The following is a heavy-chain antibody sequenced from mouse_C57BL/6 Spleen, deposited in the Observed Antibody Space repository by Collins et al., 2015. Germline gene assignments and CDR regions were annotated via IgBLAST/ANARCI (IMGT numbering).Heavy chain of an antibody. V-gene: IGHV1-69*01. CDR3: ARVVPNYWYFDV. CDR2: IDPSDSYT. CDR1: GYTFTSYW. J-gene: IGHJ1*03. D-gene: IGHD1-1*01. Sequence: QVQLQQPGAELVMPGASVKLSCKASGYTFTSYWMHWVKQRPGQGLEWIGEIDPSDSYTNYNQKFKGKSTLTVDKSSSTAYMQLSSLTSEDSAVYYCARVVPNYWYFDVWGTGTTVTVSS.